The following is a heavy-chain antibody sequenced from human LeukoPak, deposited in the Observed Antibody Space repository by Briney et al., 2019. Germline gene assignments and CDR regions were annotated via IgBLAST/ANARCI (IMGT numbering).Heavy chain of an antibody. CDR3: ARDGSSGRGYYYYYGMDV. D-gene: IGHD1-26*01. CDR2: MHSVGTT. Sequence: GGSLRLSCAASGFTVNTNYMSWVRQAPGKGLEWVSIMHSVGTTYYADSVKGRFTFSRDNSKNTLYLQMNNLRAEDTAVYYCARDGSSGRGYYYYYGMDVWGEGTTVTVSS. CDR1: GFTVNTNY. J-gene: IGHJ6*04. V-gene: IGHV3-53*01.